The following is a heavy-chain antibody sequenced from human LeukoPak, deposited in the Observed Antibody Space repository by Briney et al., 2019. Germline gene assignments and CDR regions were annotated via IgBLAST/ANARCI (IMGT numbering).Heavy chain of an antibody. D-gene: IGHD2-8*02. J-gene: IGHJ4*02. CDR1: GVTFSDYW. Sequence: GGSLRLSCAASGVTFSDYWMTWIRQPPGKGLEWVANIKPDGSETYYVDSVTGRFTLSRDNAKNSLYLQIISLRVEDTAVYYCASYLYWWSDLGYWGQGTLVTVSS. CDR3: ASYLYWWSDLGY. CDR2: IKPDGSET. V-gene: IGHV3-7*01.